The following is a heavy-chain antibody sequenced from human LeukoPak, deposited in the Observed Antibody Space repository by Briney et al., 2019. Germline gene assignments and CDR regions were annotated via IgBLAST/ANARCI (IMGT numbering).Heavy chain of an antibody. CDR1: GFTLSGYG. D-gene: IGHD3-10*01. J-gene: IGHJ4*02. CDR2: ISYDGSHK. CDR3: AKGVWFGGFYY. Sequence: GGSLRLSCAASGFTLSGYGMHWVRQAPGKGLEWVAVISYDGSHKYYADSVKGRFTISRDNSENTLYLQMNSLRAEDTAVYYCAKGVWFGGFYYWGQGTLVTVSS. V-gene: IGHV3-30*18.